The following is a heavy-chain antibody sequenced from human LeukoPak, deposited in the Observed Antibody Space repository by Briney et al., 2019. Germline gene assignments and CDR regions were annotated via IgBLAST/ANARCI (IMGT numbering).Heavy chain of an antibody. Sequence: GGSLRLSCAASGLTFSSYAMTWVRQAPGKGLEWVSVISGSGGSTYYAGSVKGRFIISRDNSNNTLYLQMNSLRAEDTAVYYCAKGGDVAAVIIRVSSVFDKWGQGTLVTVSS. CDR2: ISGSGGST. CDR1: GLTFSSYA. V-gene: IGHV3-23*01. J-gene: IGHJ4*02. CDR3: AKGGDVAAVIIRVSSVFDK. D-gene: IGHD6-13*01.